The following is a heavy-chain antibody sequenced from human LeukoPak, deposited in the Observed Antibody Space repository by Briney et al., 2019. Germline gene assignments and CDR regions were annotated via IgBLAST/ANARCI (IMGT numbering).Heavy chain of an antibody. V-gene: IGHV4-34*01. D-gene: IGHD2-2*01. CDR1: GGSFSGYY. J-gene: IGHJ6*03. Sequence: PSETLSLTCAVYGGSFSGYYWSWIRQPPGKGLEWIGEINHSGSTNYNPSLKSRVTISVDTSKNQFSLKLSSVTAADTAAYYCAREDIVVVPATGYSYGYNYYYYYMDVWGKGTTVTVSS. CDR2: INHSGST. CDR3: AREDIVVVPATGYSYGYNYYYYYMDV.